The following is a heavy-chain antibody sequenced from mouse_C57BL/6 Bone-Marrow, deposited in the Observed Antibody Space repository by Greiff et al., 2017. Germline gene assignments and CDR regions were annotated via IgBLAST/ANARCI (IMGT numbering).Heavy chain of an antibody. CDR2: INPSSGYT. V-gene: IGHV1-4*01. J-gene: IGHJ2*01. Sequence: QVQLQQSGAELARPGASVKMSCKASGYTFTSYTMHWVKQRPGQGLEWIGYINPSSGYTKYNQKFKDKATLTADKSSSTAYMQLSSLTSEDSAVYYWERSLYYGNSVFDYWGQGATLTGSS. D-gene: IGHD2-1*01. CDR1: GYTFTSYT. CDR3: ERSLYYGNSVFDY.